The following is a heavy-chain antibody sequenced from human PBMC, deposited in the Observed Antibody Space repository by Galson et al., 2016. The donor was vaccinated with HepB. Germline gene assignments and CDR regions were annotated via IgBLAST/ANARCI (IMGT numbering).Heavy chain of an antibody. V-gene: IGHV3-7*03. J-gene: IGHJ6*03. D-gene: IGHD3-9*01. Sequence: SLRLSCAASGFTFNKYWMSWVRQAPGKGLEWVANIKQDGSQKYCVDSVTGRFTISRDDAKKSLYLQMNSLRAEDTAVYYCARVHLHLQYFDLYYYMDVWGKGTTVTVSS. CDR3: ARVHLHLQYFDLYYYMDV. CDR1: GFTFNKYW. CDR2: IKQDGSQK.